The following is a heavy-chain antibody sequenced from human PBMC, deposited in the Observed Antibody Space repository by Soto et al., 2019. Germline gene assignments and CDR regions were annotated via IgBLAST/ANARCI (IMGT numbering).Heavy chain of an antibody. CDR2: IVVGSGNT. J-gene: IGHJ3*02. CDR1: GFTFTSSA. CDR3: AEDMDGMLLGLGAFDI. D-gene: IGHD3-16*01. Sequence: GASVKVSCKASGFTFTSSAVQWVRQARGQRLEWIGWIVVGSGNTNYAQKFQERVTITRDMSTSTAYMELSSLRSEDTAVYYCAEDMDGMLLGLGAFDIWGQGTMVTVSS. V-gene: IGHV1-58*01.